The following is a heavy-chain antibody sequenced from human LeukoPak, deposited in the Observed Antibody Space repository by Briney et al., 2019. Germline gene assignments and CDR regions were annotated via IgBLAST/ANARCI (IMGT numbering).Heavy chain of an antibody. J-gene: IGHJ4*02. V-gene: IGHV3-48*03. CDR1: GFSFSSYE. D-gene: IGHD3-10*01. CDR2: ISSSGSTI. CDR3: ARDRYYGSGIYDY. Sequence: GGSLRLSCAASGFSFSSYEMNWVRQAPGKGLEWVSYISSSGSTIYYADSVRGRFTISRDNAKNSLYLQVNSLRAEDTAVYYCARDRYYGSGIYDYWGQGTLLTVSS.